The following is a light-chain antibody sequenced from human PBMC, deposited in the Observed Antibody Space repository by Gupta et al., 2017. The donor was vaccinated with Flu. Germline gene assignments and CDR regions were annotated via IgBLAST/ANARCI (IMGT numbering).Light chain of an antibody. Sequence: PSFLSASVGDRITITCRASQGIRSYVAWYRQKPGTAPKLLIYAASTLENGVPSRFSGSGSGTEFTLTISSLEPEDFATYYCQQLNYYPLTFGGGTKVETK. CDR2: AAS. V-gene: IGKV1-9*01. J-gene: IGKJ4*01. CDR1: QGIRSY. CDR3: QQLNYYPLT.